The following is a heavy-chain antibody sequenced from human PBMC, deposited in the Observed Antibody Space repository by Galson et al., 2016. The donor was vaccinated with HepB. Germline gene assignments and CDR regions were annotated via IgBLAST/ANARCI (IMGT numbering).Heavy chain of an antibody. Sequence: SLRLSCAASGFTISSYWMTWVRQAPGKGLEWVANIKEDGSQKNYVDSVKGRFTISRDNAKNSLYLQMNSLRVEDTALYYCEAYCGGGSCHGVDSWGQGTLVTVSS. CDR3: EAYCGGGSCHGVDS. J-gene: IGHJ4*02. D-gene: IGHD2-15*01. CDR1: GFTISSYW. CDR2: IKEDGSQK. V-gene: IGHV3-7*01.